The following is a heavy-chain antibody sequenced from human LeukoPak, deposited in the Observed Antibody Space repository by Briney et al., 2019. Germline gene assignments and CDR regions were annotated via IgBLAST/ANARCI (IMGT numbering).Heavy chain of an antibody. J-gene: IGHJ3*02. D-gene: IGHD7-27*01. CDR1: GYTFTSYW. CDR2: IYPGDSDN. V-gene: IGHV5-51*01. CDR3: ARHGLTGSFDI. Sequence: GESLQISCQGSGYTFTSYWIAWVRQMPGKGLEWMGIIYPGDSDNRNSPSFQGQVTISVDRSISTAYLQWSSLKASDTAMYYCARHGLTGSFDIWGQGTMVTVFS.